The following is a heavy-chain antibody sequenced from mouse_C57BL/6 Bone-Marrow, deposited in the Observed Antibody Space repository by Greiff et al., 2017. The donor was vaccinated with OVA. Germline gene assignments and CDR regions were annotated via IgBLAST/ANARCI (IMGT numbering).Heavy chain of an antibody. V-gene: IGHV14-4*01. Sequence: EVKLQESGAELVRPGASVKLSCTASGFNIKDDYMHWVKQRPEQGLEWIGWIDPENGDTEYASKFQGKATITADTSSNTAYLQLSSLTSEDTAVYYCTTRRGFAYWGQGTLVTVSA. J-gene: IGHJ3*01. CDR1: GFNIKDDY. CDR2: IDPENGDT. CDR3: TTRRGFAY.